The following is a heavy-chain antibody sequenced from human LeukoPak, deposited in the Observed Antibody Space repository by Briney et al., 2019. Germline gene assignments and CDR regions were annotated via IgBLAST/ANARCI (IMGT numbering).Heavy chain of an antibody. CDR2: IYYSGST. CDR3: ATTGMVRGVKTNWFDP. D-gene: IGHD3-10*01. CDR1: GGSISYYY. J-gene: IGHJ5*02. Sequence: PSETLSLTCTVSGGSISYYYWSWIRQPPGKGLEWIGYIYYSGSTNYNPSLKSRVTISVDTSKNQFSLKLSSVTAADTAVYYCATTGMVRGVKTNWFDPWGQGTLVTVSS. V-gene: IGHV4-59*12.